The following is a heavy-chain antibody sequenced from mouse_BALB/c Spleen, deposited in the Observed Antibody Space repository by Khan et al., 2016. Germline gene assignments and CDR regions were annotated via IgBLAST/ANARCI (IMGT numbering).Heavy chain of an antibody. CDR1: GYSITSDYA. V-gene: IGHV3-2*02. Sequence: EVELVESGPGLVKPSQSLSLTCTVTGYSITSDYAWNWIRQFPGNKLEWMGYISYSGSTSYNPSLKSRISITRDTSKNQFFLQLNSVTTEDTATYYCARGGYYGGYWDQGTTLTVSS. CDR2: ISYSGST. D-gene: IGHD1-1*01. CDR3: ARGGYYGGY. J-gene: IGHJ2*01.